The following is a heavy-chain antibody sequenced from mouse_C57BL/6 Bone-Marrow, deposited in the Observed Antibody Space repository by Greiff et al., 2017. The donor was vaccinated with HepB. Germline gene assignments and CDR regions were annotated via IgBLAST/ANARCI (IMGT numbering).Heavy chain of an antibody. Sequence: VQLQQPGAELVKPGASVKLSCKASGYTFTSYWMHWVKQRPGRGLEWIGRIDPNRGGTKYNEKFKSKAKLTVAKPSSTADMQLSSLTSEDSAVYYCARPVVGGDFDYWGKGTTLTVSS. V-gene: IGHV1-72*01. J-gene: IGHJ2*01. CDR2: IDPNRGGT. D-gene: IGHD1-1*01. CDR3: ARPVVGGDFDY. CDR1: GYTFTSYW.